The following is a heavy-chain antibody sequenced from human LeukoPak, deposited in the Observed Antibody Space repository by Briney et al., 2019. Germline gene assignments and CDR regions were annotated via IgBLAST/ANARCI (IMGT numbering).Heavy chain of an antibody. CDR2: MYYTGTS. D-gene: IGHD3-22*01. Sequence: SETLSLTCSVSGGSVSSGSYYWSWIRQPQGKGLEWIGYMYYTGTSNYSPSLKSRITISLDTAKNQFSLKLTSVTAADTAVYYCARVRYYDSSGYLYYYYGMDVWGQGTTVTVSS. CDR1: GGSVSSGSYY. CDR3: ARVRYYDSSGYLYYYYGMDV. V-gene: IGHV4-61*01. J-gene: IGHJ6*02.